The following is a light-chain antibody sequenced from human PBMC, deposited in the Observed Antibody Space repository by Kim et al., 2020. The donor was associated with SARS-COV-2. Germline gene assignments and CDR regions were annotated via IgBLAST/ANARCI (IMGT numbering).Light chain of an antibody. CDR3: QQYHNWPYT. Sequence: EIVMTQSPATLSVSPGERATLSCRASQSVNSNLAWYQQKPGQAPRLLIYDASTRATGIPARFSGSGSGTEFTLTISSLQSEDFAVYFCQQYHNWPYTFGQGTKVDIK. V-gene: IGKV3-15*01. CDR2: DAS. CDR1: QSVNSN. J-gene: IGKJ2*01.